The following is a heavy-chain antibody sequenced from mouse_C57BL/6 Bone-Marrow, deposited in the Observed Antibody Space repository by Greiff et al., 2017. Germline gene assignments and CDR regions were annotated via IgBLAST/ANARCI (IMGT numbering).Heavy chain of an antibody. D-gene: IGHD2-4*01. Sequence: VQLQQSGPGLVQPSQSLSITCTVSGFSLTSYGVHWVRQSPGKGLEWLGVIWSGGSTDYNAAFIFRLSISKDNFKSQVFFKMNSLQADDNTIYYCARNRGVYDYDEDYWGQGTSVTVSS. CDR2: IWSGGST. CDR3: ARNRGVYDYDEDY. CDR1: GFSLTSYG. J-gene: IGHJ4*01. V-gene: IGHV2-2*01.